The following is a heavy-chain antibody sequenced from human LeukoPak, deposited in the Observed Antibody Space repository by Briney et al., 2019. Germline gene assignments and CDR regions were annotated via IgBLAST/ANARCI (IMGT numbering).Heavy chain of an antibody. Sequence: ASVKVSCKASGYTFTGYYMHWVRQAPGQGLEWMGWINPNSGGTNYAQKFQGRVTMTRDTSISTAYMELSRLRSDDTAVYYCARVSYYDSSGYYPQFDYWGQGTLVTVSS. CDR1: GYTFTGYY. V-gene: IGHV1-2*02. CDR2: INPNSGGT. J-gene: IGHJ4*02. CDR3: ARVSYYDSSGYYPQFDY. D-gene: IGHD3-22*01.